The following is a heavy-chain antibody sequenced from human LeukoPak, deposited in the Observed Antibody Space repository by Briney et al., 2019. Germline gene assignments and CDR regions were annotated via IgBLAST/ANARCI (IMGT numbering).Heavy chain of an antibody. CDR3: ARGRSSGYYLG. D-gene: IGHD3-22*01. J-gene: IGHJ4*02. V-gene: IGHV1-46*01. Sequence: ASVKVSCKASGYTFTSYYIHWVRQAPGQGLEWMGIINPSGGSTSYAQKFQGSVTMTRDTSTSTVYMELSSLRSEDTAVYYCARGRSSGYYLGWGQGTLVTVSS. CDR2: INPSGGST. CDR1: GYTFTSYY.